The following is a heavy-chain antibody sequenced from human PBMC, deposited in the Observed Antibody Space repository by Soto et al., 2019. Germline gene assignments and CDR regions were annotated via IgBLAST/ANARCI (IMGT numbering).Heavy chain of an antibody. V-gene: IGHV1-8*01. CDR3: ARSIGGSHVNFDY. D-gene: IGHD2-21*01. Sequence: QVQLVQSGAEVRTPGASVKVSCKASGYTFTNYDINWVRQATGQGPEWMGWMNPDSGHTGYVQKFQGRVTMTRNTAISTAYMELSNLRSEDTAVYYCARSIGGSHVNFDYWGQGTLVTVSS. J-gene: IGHJ4*02. CDR1: GYTFTNYD. CDR2: MNPDSGHT.